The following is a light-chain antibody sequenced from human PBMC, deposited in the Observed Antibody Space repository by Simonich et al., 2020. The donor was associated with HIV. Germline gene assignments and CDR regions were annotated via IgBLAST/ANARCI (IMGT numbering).Light chain of an antibody. V-gene: IGKV2-28*01. CDR3: MQVLQTPYT. Sequence: DIVMTQSPLSLPVTPGEPASISCRSSQSLLHSNGYNYLDWYLQKPGQSPQLLIYLGSNRASGVPDRFSGSASGTDFTLKISRVEAEDVGVYYCMQVLQTPYTFGGGTKVEIK. CDR1: QSLLHSNGYNY. CDR2: LGS. J-gene: IGKJ4*01.